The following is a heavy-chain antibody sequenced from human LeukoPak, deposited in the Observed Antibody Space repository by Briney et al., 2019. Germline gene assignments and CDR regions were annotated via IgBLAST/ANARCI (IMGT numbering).Heavy chain of an antibody. V-gene: IGHV1-2*02. Sequence: ASVKVSCKASGYTFTGYYMHWVRQAPGQGLEWMRWINPNSGGTNYAQKFQGRVTMTRDTSISTAYMELSRLRSDDTAVYYCARKTDHYDFWSGYYTAIDSWGQGTLVTVSS. CDR3: ARKTDHYDFWSGYYTAIDS. CDR2: INPNSGGT. CDR1: GYTFTGYY. J-gene: IGHJ4*02. D-gene: IGHD3-3*01.